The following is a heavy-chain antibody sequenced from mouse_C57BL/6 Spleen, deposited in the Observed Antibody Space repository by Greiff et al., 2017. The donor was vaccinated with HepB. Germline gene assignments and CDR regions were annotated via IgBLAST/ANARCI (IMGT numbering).Heavy chain of an antibody. Sequence: EVKLVESGGGLVQPGGSLSLSCAASGFTFTDYYMSWVRQPPGKALEWLGFIRNKANGYTTEYSASVKGRFTISRDNSQNILYLQMNALRAEDSATYYCARYYYYFDYWGQGTTLTVSS. CDR3: ARYYYYFDY. J-gene: IGHJ2*01. CDR2: IRNKANGYTT. D-gene: IGHD2-1*01. CDR1: GFTFTDYY. V-gene: IGHV7-3*01.